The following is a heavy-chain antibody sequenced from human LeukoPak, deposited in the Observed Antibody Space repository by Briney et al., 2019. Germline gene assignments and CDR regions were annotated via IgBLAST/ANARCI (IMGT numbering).Heavy chain of an antibody. D-gene: IGHD5-12*01. CDR3: AAKGGYDSRYYYYYGMDV. CDR1: GYTFTSYY. V-gene: IGHV1-46*01. Sequence: ASVKVSCKASGYTFTSYYMHWVRQAPGQGLEWMGIINPSGGSTSYAQKFQGRVTITRDMSTSTAYMELSSLRSEDTAVYYCAAKGGYDSRYYYYYGMDVWGQGTTVTVSS. J-gene: IGHJ6*02. CDR2: INPSGGST.